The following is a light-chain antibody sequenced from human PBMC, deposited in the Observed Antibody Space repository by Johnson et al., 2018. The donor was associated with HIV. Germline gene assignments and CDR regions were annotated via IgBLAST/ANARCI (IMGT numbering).Light chain of an antibody. CDR3: GTWDSRLSAWV. Sequence: QSVLTQPPSVSAAPGQKVTISCSGSYSNIGNNYVSWYQQVPGTAPKLLIYDNDKRPSGIPDRFSASKSGTSATLGITGLQTGDEADYYCGTWDSRLSAWVCGSGTEVTVL. CDR2: DND. J-gene: IGLJ1*01. V-gene: IGLV1-51*01. CDR1: YSNIGNNY.